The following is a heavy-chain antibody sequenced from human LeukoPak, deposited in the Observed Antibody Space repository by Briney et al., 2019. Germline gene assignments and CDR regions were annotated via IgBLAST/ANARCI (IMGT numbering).Heavy chain of an antibody. CDR2: IYYSGST. CDR3: ARHRAYYDSSGTYYFDY. V-gene: IGHV4-39*01. CDR1: GGSISSSSYY. D-gene: IGHD3-22*01. Sequence: PSETLSLTCTVSGGSISSSSYYWGWIRQPPGKGLEWIGSIYYSGSTYYNPSLKSRVTISVDTSKNQFSLKLSSVTAADTAVYYCARHRAYYDSSGTYYFDYWGQGTLVTVSS. J-gene: IGHJ4*02.